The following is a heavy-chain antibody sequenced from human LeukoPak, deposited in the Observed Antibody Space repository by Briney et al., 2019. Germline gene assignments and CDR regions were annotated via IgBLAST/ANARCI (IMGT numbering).Heavy chain of an antibody. CDR2: IRSKAYGGTT. CDR3: TRAGWLQSIDY. J-gene: IGHJ4*02. V-gene: IGHV3-49*04. CDR1: GFTFGDYA. Sequence: PGGSLRLSCTASGFTFGDYAMSWVRQAPGKGLEWVGFIRSKAYGGTTEYAASVKGRFTISRDDSKSIAYLQMNSLKTEDTAVYYCTRAGWLQSIDYCGQGTLVTVSS. D-gene: IGHD5-24*01.